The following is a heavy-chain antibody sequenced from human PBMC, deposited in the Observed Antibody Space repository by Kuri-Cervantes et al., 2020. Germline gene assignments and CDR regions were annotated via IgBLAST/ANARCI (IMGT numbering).Heavy chain of an antibody. V-gene: IGHV4-31*02. Sequence: SCTVSGGSISSGGYYWSWIRQHPGKGLEWIGYIYYSGSTYYNPSLKSRVTISVDTSKNQFSLKLSSVTAADTAVYYCARAFKPPVGLLRACAAFDIWGQGTMVTVSS. CDR2: IYYSGST. CDR1: GGSISSGGYY. D-gene: IGHD2-15*01. J-gene: IGHJ3*02. CDR3: ARAFKPPVGLLRACAAFDI.